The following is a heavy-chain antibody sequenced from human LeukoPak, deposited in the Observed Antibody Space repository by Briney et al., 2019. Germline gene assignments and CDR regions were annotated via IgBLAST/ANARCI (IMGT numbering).Heavy chain of an antibody. Sequence: GGSLRLSCAASGVTLSSFAMSWARQAPGKGLEWVSVIYSGGSTYYADSVKGRFTISRDNAKNSLYLQMNSLRAEDTAVYYCARDSARFTSIDYWGQGTLVTVSS. D-gene: IGHD3-3*01. J-gene: IGHJ4*02. CDR1: GVTLSSFA. CDR2: IYSGGST. V-gene: IGHV3-66*01. CDR3: ARDSARFTSIDY.